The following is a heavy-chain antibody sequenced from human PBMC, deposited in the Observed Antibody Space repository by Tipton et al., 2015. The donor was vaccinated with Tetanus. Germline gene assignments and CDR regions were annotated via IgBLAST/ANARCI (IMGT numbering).Heavy chain of an antibody. CDR2: IYDSEST. V-gene: IGHV4-39*01. CDR1: GVSISSSSFY. Sequence: TLSLTCTVSGVSISSSSFYWGWIRQPPGKGLEWIGSIYDSESTYYNPSLKSRVTISVDTSNNQFSLKLSSVTAADTAMYYCARLGFVATYFDSWGQGTLVTVSS. D-gene: IGHD3-10*01. CDR3: ARLGFVATYFDS. J-gene: IGHJ4*02.